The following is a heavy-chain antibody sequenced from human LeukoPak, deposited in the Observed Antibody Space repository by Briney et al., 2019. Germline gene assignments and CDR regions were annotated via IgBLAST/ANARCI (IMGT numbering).Heavy chain of an antibody. CDR3: ARPAFGGVIFFFDY. D-gene: IGHD3-16*01. V-gene: IGHV4-39*01. CDR2: IYHSGST. CDR1: GGSISSSTYY. J-gene: IGHJ4*02. Sequence: KPSETLSLTCAVSGGSISSSTYYWGWIRQPPGKGLEWIGSIYHSGSTYYNPSLKRRVTISVDTSKNQFSLKLSSVTAADTAVYYCARPAFGGVIFFFDYWGQGTLVTVSS.